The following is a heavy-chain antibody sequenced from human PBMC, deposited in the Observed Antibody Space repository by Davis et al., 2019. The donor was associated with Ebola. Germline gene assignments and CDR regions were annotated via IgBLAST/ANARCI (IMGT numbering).Heavy chain of an antibody. V-gene: IGHV3-33*06. CDR2: IWYDGSNK. CDR1: GFTFSSYG. J-gene: IGHJ4*02. Sequence: GESLKISCAASGFTFSSYGMHWVRQAPGKGLEWVAVIWYDGSNKYYADSVKGRFTISRDNSKNTLYLQMNSLRAEDTAVYYCAKDRFSEGVDYWGQGTLVTVSS. D-gene: IGHD3-10*01. CDR3: AKDRFSEGVDY.